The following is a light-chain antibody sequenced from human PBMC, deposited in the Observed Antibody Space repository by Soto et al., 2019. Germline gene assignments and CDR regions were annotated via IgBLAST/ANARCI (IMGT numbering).Light chain of an antibody. CDR2: EAF. CDR3: SSFTSTSTWV. CDR1: SSDVGGHDY. Sequence: QSALTQPASVSGSPGQSITISCTGSSSDVGGHDYVSPYLQHPGKAPKLLIYEAFNRPSGVSDRFSGSKSGSTASLTISGLQAEDEGDYYCSSFTSTSTWVFGGGTKLTVL. J-gene: IGLJ3*02. V-gene: IGLV2-14*01.